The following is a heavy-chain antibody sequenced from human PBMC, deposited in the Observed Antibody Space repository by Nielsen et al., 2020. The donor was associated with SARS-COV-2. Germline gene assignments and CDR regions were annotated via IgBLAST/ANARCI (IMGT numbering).Heavy chain of an antibody. CDR2: ISESGGAT. D-gene: IGHD3-10*01. CDR1: GFSFSNYV. J-gene: IGHJ4*02. V-gene: IGHV3-23*01. CDR3: AKHEGED. Sequence: GGSLRLSCVASGFSFSNYVMNWVRQAPGKGLEWVSAISESGGATYYTDSGKGRFTISRDNSRNTLYLEMNSLRADDTAVYYCAKHEGEDWGQGTLVTVSS.